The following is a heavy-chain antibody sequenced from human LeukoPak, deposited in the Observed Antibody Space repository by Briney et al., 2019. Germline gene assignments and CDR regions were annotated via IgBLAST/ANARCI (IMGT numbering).Heavy chain of an antibody. CDR1: GGSVSSSSYY. CDR2: VYYSGST. J-gene: IGHJ5*01. Sequence: PSETLSLTCTVSGGSVSSSSYYWGWIRQPPGKGLEWIGSVYYSGSTYYNPSLKSRVTISVDMSKNQFSLKLSSVTAADTALYYCARRLRGFDSWGQGTLVTVSS. V-gene: IGHV4-39*01. D-gene: IGHD5-12*01. CDR3: ARRLRGFDS.